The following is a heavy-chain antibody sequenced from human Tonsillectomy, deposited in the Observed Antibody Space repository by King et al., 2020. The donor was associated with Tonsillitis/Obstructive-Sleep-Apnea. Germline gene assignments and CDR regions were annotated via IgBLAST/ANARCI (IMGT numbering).Heavy chain of an antibody. CDR1: GFTFSDYY. Sequence: VQLVESGGGLVKPGGSLRLSCAASGFTFSDYYMSWIRQAPGKGLEWVSKISSSGSTIYYAGSVKGRFTISRDNAKKSLYLQINSLRADDTAVYYCARVARIAGRPLGHYYYYYMDVWGKGTTVTASS. D-gene: IGHD6-6*01. CDR2: ISSSGSTI. J-gene: IGHJ6*03. V-gene: IGHV3-11*01. CDR3: ARVARIAGRPLGHYYYYYMDV.